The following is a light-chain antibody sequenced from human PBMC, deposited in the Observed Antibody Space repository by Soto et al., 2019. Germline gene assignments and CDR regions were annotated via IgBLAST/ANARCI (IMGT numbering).Light chain of an antibody. J-gene: IGKJ4*01. CDR1: QSVSSY. CDR2: DAS. Sequence: EIVLTQSPATLSLSPGERATLSCRASQSVSSYLAWYQQKPGQAPRLLIYDASNRATGIPDRFSGSGSRTDFTRTISSLEPEDFAVYYCQQRSNWPLTFGGGTKVEIK. CDR3: QQRSNWPLT. V-gene: IGKV3-11*01.